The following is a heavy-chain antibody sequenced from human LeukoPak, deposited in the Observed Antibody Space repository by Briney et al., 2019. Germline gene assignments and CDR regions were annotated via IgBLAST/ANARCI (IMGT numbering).Heavy chain of an antibody. Sequence: GESLKISCKGSGYSFTSYWISWVRQMPGKGLEEMGRIDPSDSYTKYSPSFQGHVTISADKSISTAYLQWTSLKASDTALYYCARTYGSTWYAFGYWGQGTLVTVSS. V-gene: IGHV5-10-1*01. D-gene: IGHD6-13*01. CDR1: GYSFTSYW. CDR3: ARTYGSTWYAFGY. J-gene: IGHJ4*02. CDR2: IDPSDSYT.